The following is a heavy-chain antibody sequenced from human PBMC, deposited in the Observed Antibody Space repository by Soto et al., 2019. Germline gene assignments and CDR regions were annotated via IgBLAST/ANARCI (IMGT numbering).Heavy chain of an antibody. CDR1: GFTFSYYW. Sequence: EVQLVESGGGLVEPGGSLRLSCAASGFTFSYYWMHWVRQTPEKGLVWVARIYSDGSATTYADSVKGRFTISRDNSKNTLYLQITSLRADDTAVYYCARGNYGGFDYGGQGTLVTVSS. J-gene: IGHJ4*02. D-gene: IGHD4-17*01. CDR2: IYSDGSAT. CDR3: ARGNYGGFDY. V-gene: IGHV3-74*03.